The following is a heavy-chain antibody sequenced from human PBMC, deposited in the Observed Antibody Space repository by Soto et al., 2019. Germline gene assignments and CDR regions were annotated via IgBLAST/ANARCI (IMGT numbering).Heavy chain of an antibody. D-gene: IGHD2-15*01. V-gene: IGHV3-74*01. CDR2: LNRDGSRT. CDR1: GFTFSNYW. Sequence: GGSLRLSCAASGFTFSNYWMHWVRQAPGKGLVWVSRLNRDGSRTTYADSVKGRFTISRDNAKNTLYLQMNSLRADDTAVYYCARVPYCSGGSCYSWFDPWGQGTLVTVSS. CDR3: ARVPYCSGGSCYSWFDP. J-gene: IGHJ5*02.